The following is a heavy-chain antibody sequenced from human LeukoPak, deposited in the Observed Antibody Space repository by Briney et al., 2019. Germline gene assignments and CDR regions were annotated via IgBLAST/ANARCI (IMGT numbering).Heavy chain of an antibody. V-gene: IGHV1-8*01. Sequence: GASVKVSCKASGYTFTSYDINWVRPATGQGLEWMGWMNPNSGNTGYAQKFQGRVTMTRNTSISTAYMELSSLRSEDTAVYYCARDGDYGDYNAFDIWGQGTMVTVSS. J-gene: IGHJ3*02. CDR3: ARDGDYGDYNAFDI. D-gene: IGHD4-17*01. CDR2: MNPNSGNT. CDR1: GYTFTSYD.